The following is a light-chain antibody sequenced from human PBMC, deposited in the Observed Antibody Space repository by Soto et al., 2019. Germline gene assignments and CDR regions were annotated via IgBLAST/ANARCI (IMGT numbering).Light chain of an antibody. CDR1: QSISSW. CDR2: KAS. J-gene: IGKJ5*01. CDR3: QQYNSYR. Sequence: DIHLTQSPSTLSASVGDRVTITCRASQSISSWLAWYQQKPGKAPKLLIYKASSLESGVPSRFSGSGSGTEFTLTISSLQPDDFATYYCQQYNSYRFGQGTRLEIK. V-gene: IGKV1-5*03.